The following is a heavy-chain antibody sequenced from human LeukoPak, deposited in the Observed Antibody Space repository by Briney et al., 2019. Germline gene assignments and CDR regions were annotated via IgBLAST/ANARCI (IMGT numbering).Heavy chain of an antibody. D-gene: IGHD3-3*01. CDR3: ARGHLGLGFLEWLPTLGSSYYYYYGMDV. CDR1: GGTFSSYA. V-gene: IGHV1-69*13. CDR2: IIPIFGTA. Sequence: ASVKVSCTASGGTFSSYAISWVRQAPGQGLEWMGGIIPIFGTANYAQKFQGRVTITADESTSTVYMELSSLRSEDTAVYYCARGHLGLGFLEWLPTLGSSYYYYYGMDVWGQGTTVTVSS. J-gene: IGHJ6*02.